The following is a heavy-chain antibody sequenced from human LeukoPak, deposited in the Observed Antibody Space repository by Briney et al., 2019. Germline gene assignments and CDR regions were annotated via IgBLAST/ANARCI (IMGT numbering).Heavy chain of an antibody. CDR2: IYYSGST. Sequence: SETLSLTCTVSGGSVSSGSYYWGWIRQPPGKGLEWIGIIYYSGSTYYNPSLKSRVTISVDTSKNQFSLKLSSVTAADTAVYYCARQGRESSSYMEEFDYWGQGTLVTVSS. V-gene: IGHV4-39*01. CDR3: ARQGRESSSYMEEFDY. CDR1: GGSVSSGSYY. J-gene: IGHJ4*02. D-gene: IGHD6-13*01.